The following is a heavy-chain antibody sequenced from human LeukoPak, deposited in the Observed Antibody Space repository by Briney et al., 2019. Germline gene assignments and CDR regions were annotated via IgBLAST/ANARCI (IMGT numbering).Heavy chain of an antibody. J-gene: IGHJ5*02. D-gene: IGHD3-10*01. V-gene: IGHV4-39*01. CDR3: ARRSGSGRECEFDP. CDR1: GASISSSSYY. Sequence: SETLSLTCTVSGASISSSSYYWGWIRQPPGKGLEWIGSIFHSGRTYYNPSLKSRVIISVDTSKDQFSQNLRSVTAADTAVYYCARRSGSGRECEFDPWGQGTLVTVSS. CDR2: IFHSGRT.